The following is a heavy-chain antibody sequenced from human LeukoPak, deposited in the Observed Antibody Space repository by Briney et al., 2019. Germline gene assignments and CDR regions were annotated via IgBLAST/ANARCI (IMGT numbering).Heavy chain of an antibody. CDR1: GYTFTSYG. V-gene: IGHV1-18*01. Sequence: ASVKVSCKASGYTFTSYGISWVRQAPGQGLEWMGWISAYNGNTNYAQKLQGRVTMTTDTSTSTAYMELRSLRSDDTAVYYCARVLGYCSGGSCYHSGPFDYWGQGTLVTVSS. J-gene: IGHJ4*02. CDR3: ARVLGYCSGGSCYHSGPFDY. D-gene: IGHD2-15*01. CDR2: ISAYNGNT.